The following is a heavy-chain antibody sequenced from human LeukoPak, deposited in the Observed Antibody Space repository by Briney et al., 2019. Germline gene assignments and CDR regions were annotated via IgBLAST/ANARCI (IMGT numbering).Heavy chain of an antibody. V-gene: IGHV3-7*01. CDR2: IKQDGSEK. CDR3: AREYTIFGASFDY. Sequence: PGGSLRLSCAASGFTFSSYWMSWVRQAPGKGLEWVANIKQDGSEKYYVDSVRGRFTISRDNAKNSLYLQMNSLRAEDTAVYYCAREYTIFGASFDYWGQGTLVTVSS. J-gene: IGHJ4*02. CDR1: GFTFSSYW. D-gene: IGHD3-3*01.